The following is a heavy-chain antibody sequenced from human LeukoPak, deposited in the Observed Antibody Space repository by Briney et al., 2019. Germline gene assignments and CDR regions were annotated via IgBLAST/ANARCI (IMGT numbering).Heavy chain of an antibody. J-gene: IGHJ4*02. CDR3: ARDNAYYDILTGYPY. CDR2: IFPSGGEI. Sequence: GGSLRLSCAASGFTFSTFAMIWVRQPPGKGLEWVSSIFPSGGEIHYADSVRGRFTISRDNSKSTLSLQMNSLRAEDTAVYYCARDNAYYDILTGYPYWGQGTLVTVSS. CDR1: GFTFSTFA. V-gene: IGHV3-23*01. D-gene: IGHD3-9*01.